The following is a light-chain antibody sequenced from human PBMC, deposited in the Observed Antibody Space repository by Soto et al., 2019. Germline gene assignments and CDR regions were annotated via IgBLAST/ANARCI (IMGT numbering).Light chain of an antibody. CDR2: GAS. Sequence: IQLTQSPSSLSASGGDRVTITCRASQGIGSNLAWSLQKPGEAHKLLDYGASTLQGGVPSSFSSSGSGTLCSVPLTSLQPEYFATYFCQQRNSDPLTFGGGTKVEIK. J-gene: IGKJ4*01. V-gene: IGKV1-9*01. CDR1: QGIGSN. CDR3: QQRNSDPLT.